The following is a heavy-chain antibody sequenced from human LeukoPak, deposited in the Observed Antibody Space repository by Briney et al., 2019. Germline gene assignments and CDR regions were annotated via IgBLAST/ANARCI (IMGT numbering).Heavy chain of an antibody. CDR3: ARSGAAAGSYYFDY. V-gene: IGHV4-59*08. Sequence: SETLSLTCTVSGGSISNYFWSWIRQPPGRGLEWIGYIYYSGSTNYNPSLKSRVTISVDKSKNQLSLMLSSVTAADTAVYYCARSGAAAGSYYFDYWGQGTLVTVSS. CDR1: GGSISNYF. CDR2: IYYSGST. J-gene: IGHJ4*02. D-gene: IGHD6-13*01.